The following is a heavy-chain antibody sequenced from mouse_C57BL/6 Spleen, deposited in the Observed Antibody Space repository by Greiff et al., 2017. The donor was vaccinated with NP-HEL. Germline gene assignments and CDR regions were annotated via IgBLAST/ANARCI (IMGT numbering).Heavy chain of an antibody. Sequence: EVMLVESGGDLVKPGGSLKLSCAASGFTFSSYGMSWVRQTPDKRLEWVATISSGGSYTYYPDSVKGRFTISRDNAKNTLYLQMSSLKSEDTAMYYCARSTGYAMDYWGQGTSVTVSS. J-gene: IGHJ4*01. D-gene: IGHD4-1*02. CDR1: GFTFSSYG. CDR3: ARSTGYAMDY. V-gene: IGHV5-6*01. CDR2: ISSGGSYT.